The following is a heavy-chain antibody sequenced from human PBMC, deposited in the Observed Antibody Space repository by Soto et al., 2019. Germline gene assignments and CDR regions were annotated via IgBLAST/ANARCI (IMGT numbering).Heavy chain of an antibody. Sequence: PGGSLRLSCAASGFTFSSYAMSWVRQAPGKGLEWVSAISGSGGSTYYADSVKGRFTISRDNSKNTLYLQMNSLRAEDTAVYYCAKDYPSIVVVPAAMPTVDYWGQGTLVTVSS. J-gene: IGHJ4*02. CDR2: ISGSGGST. CDR3: AKDYPSIVVVPAAMPTVDY. D-gene: IGHD2-2*01. CDR1: GFTFSSYA. V-gene: IGHV3-23*01.